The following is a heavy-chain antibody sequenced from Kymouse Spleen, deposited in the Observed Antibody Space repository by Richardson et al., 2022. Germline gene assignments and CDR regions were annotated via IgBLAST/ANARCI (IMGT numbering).Heavy chain of an antibody. D-gene: IGHD3-10*01. CDR3: AKDQGSGSYYKERWFDP. V-gene: IGHV3-23*04. CDR2: ISGSGGST. J-gene: IGHJ5*02. CDR1: GFTFSSYA. Sequence: EVQLVESGGGLVQPGGSLRLSCAASGFTFSSYAMSWVRQAPGKGLEWVSAISGSGGSTYYADSVKGRFTISRDNSKNTLYLQMNSLRAEDTAVYYCAKDQGSGSYYKERWFDPWGQGTLVTVSS.